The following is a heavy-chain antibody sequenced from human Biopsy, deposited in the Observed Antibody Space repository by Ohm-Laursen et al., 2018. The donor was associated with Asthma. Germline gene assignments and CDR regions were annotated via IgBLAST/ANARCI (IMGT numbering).Heavy chain of an antibody. J-gene: IGHJ6*02. Sequence: ASVKVSYKASGYTFNSAGITWVRQAPGQGLEWMGWISVYNGNTKVAQKLQDRVTMITDTSTSTAYMELRSLRSDDTAVYFCARAVDYSHYYGIDVWGQGTTVTVS. CDR3: ARAVDYSHYYGIDV. D-gene: IGHD3-10*01. CDR2: ISVYNGNT. CDR1: GYTFNSAG. V-gene: IGHV1-18*01.